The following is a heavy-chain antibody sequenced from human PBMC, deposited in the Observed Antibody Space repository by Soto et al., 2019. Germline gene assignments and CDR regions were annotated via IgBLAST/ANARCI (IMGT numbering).Heavy chain of an antibody. V-gene: IGHV3-48*02. CDR2: ITSSSSSI. Sequence: EVQLVESGGGLVQPGGSLRLSCAVSGFTFSSFSMNWVRQAPGKGLEWVSYITSSSSSIYYADSVKGRFTISRDNAKNSLYLQMNSLRDEDTAVYYCARAIGEMGYCSGGSCYGDFDYWGQGTLVTVSS. J-gene: IGHJ4*02. CDR3: ARAIGEMGYCSGGSCYGDFDY. D-gene: IGHD2-15*01. CDR1: GFTFSSFS.